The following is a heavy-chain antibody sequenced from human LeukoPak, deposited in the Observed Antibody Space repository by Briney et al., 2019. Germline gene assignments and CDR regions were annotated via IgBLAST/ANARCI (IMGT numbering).Heavy chain of an antibody. J-gene: IGHJ4*02. V-gene: IGHV4-59*02. CDR3: TKGYYEPFDS. Sequence: SETLSLTCSVSCASVSSLHWNWIRQSPGKGLEWIGNIYSPGTTKYNPSLKSRVTLSLDTSKNQFSLRLTSVTAADTAVYFCTKGYYEPFDSWGQGILVTVSS. CDR1: CASVSSLH. D-gene: IGHD3-16*01. CDR2: IYSPGTT.